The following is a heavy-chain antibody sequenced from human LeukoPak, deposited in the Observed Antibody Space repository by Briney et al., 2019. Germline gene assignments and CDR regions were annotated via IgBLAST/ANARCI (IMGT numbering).Heavy chain of an antibody. CDR2: ISSSGSTI. V-gene: IGHV3-11*04. D-gene: IGHD3-9*01. Sequence: PGGSLRLSCAASGFTFSDYYMSWIRQAPGKGLEWVSYISSSGSTIYYADYVKGRFTISRDNAKNSLYLQMHSLRAEDTAVYYCARIVLRYFDWLLETPMSYFDYWGQGTLVTVSS. J-gene: IGHJ4*02. CDR3: ARIVLRYFDWLLETPMSYFDY. CDR1: GFTFSDYY.